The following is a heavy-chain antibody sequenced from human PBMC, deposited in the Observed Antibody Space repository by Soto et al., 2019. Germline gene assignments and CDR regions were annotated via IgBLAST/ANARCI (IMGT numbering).Heavy chain of an antibody. J-gene: IGHJ4*02. D-gene: IGHD6-13*01. CDR2: ISVIGGTP. CDR1: GCTFSGYG. CDR3: AKSIAAGVTDF. Sequence: GGSLSVSWVAAGCTFSGYGMTWVRQAPGKGLEWVSAISVIGGTPYYADSVKGRFTISRDNSKNTLYLQMSSLRAEDTAVYYCAKSIAAGVTDFWGQGTLVTVSS. V-gene: IGHV3-23*01.